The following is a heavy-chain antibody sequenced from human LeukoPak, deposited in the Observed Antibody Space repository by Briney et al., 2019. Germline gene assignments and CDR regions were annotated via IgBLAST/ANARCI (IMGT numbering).Heavy chain of an antibody. CDR3: ARIDIVVVVAANKDDY. J-gene: IGHJ4*02. V-gene: IGHV1-2*02. CDR1: GYTFTGYY. CDR2: INPNSGGT. D-gene: IGHD2-15*01. Sequence: ASVKVSCKASGYTFTGYYMHWVRQAPGQGLEWMGWINPNSGGTNYAQKFQGRVTMTRDTSISTAYMELSRLRSDDTAVYYCARIDIVVVVAANKDDYWGQGTLVTVSS.